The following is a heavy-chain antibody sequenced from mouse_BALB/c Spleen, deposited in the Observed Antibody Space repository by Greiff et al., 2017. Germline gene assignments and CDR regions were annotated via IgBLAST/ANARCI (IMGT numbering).Heavy chain of an antibody. J-gene: IGHJ3*01. CDR3: TRSAGNYLSWFAY. D-gene: IGHD2-1*01. V-gene: IGHV1-15*01. CDR2: IDPETGGT. Sequence: QVQLQQSGAELVRPGASVTLSCKASGYTFTDYEMHWVKQTPVHGLEWIGAIDPETGGTAYNQKFKGKATLTADKSSSTAYMELRSLTSEDSAVYYCTRSAGNYLSWFAYWGQGTLVTVSA. CDR1: GYTFTDYE.